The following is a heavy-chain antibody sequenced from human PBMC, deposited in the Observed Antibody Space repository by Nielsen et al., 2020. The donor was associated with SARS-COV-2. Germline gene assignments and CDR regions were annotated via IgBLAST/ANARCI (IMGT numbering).Heavy chain of an antibody. CDR1: GFTFSLYS. D-gene: IGHD6-19*01. J-gene: IGHJ4*02. V-gene: IGHV3-23*01. CDR3: ARGGFSGWYPDY. Sequence: GGSLRLSCEASGFTFSLYSMNWVRQAPGKGLEWVSTISGSAGSTYYADSVKGRFTISRDNSDNTLYLQMNSLRAEDTAVYYCARGGFSGWYPDYWGQGTLVTVSS. CDR2: ISGSAGST.